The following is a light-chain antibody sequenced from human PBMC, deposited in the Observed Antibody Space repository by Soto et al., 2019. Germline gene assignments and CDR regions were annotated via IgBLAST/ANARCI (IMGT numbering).Light chain of an antibody. CDR1: RTDGDGHDY. Sequence: QSYLTQPASVSGSPGQSIAISCIGVRTDGDGHDYVSWYQQHPGQAPQLIIYDVYNRPSGVSDRFSGSKSGNTASLVISGLQSEDEADCFCTSYTASSPFYVFGAGTKLTVL. CDR2: DVY. V-gene: IGLV2-14*03. J-gene: IGLJ1*01. CDR3: TSYTASSPFYV.